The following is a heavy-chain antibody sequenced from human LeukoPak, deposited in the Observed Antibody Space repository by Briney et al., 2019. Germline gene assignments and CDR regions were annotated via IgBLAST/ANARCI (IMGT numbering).Heavy chain of an antibody. CDR1: GGTFSIYA. CDR3: ARLHSEIVVVPAAKYNWFDP. CDR2: IIPIFGTA. J-gene: IGHJ5*02. V-gene: IGHV1-69*13. D-gene: IGHD2-2*01. Sequence: SVKVSCKASGGTFSIYAISWVRQAPGQGLEWMGGIIPIFGTANYAQKFQGRVTITADESTSTAYMELSSLRSEDTAVYYCARLHSEIVVVPAAKYNWFDPWGQGTLVTVSS.